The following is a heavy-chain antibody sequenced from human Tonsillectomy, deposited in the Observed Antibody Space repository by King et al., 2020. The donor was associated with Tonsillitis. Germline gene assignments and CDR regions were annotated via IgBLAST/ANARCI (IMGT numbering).Heavy chain of an antibody. V-gene: IGHV4-39*07. CDR3: ARVVIFVATYYFDY. CDR1: GGSISGSSYY. Sequence: QLQESGPGLVKPSETLSLTCSVSGGSISGSSYYWGWIRQPPGKGLEWIGCFYYRGSPYYNASLKSRVTKSVDKSMNQFYLKLTSVTAADTAVCSCARVVIFVATYYFDYWGQGTLVTVSS. D-gene: IGHD3-10*01. J-gene: IGHJ4*02. CDR2: FYYRGSP.